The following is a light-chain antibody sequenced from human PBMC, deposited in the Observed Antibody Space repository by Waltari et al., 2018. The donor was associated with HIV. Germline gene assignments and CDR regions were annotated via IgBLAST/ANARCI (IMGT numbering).Light chain of an antibody. CDR2: EDN. J-gene: IGLJ2*01. CDR1: KLGDKY. V-gene: IGLV3-1*01. CDR3: QARDSNTVV. Sequence: SYELTQPPSVSVSPGQTASIACSGHKLGDKYACWYQQKPGQSPVLVIYEDNKRPSGIPERFSGSNSGNTATLTISGTQAMDEADYYCQARDSNTVVFGGGTKLTVL.